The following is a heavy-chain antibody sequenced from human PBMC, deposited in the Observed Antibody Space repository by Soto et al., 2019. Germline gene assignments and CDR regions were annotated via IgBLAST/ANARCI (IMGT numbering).Heavy chain of an antibody. CDR2: ISYDGSNK. V-gene: IGHV3-30*03. CDR1: GFTFSSYG. J-gene: IGHJ3*02. Sequence: PGGSLRLSCAASGFTFSSYGMHWVRQAPGKGLEWVAVISYDGSNKYYADSVKGRFTISRDNSKNTLYLQMNSLRAEDTAVYYCARPVASCPYTYGPLGCAFDIWGQGTMVTVSS. CDR3: ARPVASCPYTYGPLGCAFDI. D-gene: IGHD5-18*01.